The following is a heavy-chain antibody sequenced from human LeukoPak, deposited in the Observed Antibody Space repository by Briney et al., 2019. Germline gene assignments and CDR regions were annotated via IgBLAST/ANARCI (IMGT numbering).Heavy chain of an antibody. CDR3: ARAQTPPTGDGFDY. CDR2: INPNSGGT. D-gene: IGHD7-27*01. V-gene: IGHV1-2*02. J-gene: IGHJ4*02. CDR1: GYTFTGYY. Sequence: ASVKVSCKASGYTFTGYYMHWVRQAPGQGLEWMGWINPNSGGTNYAQKFQGRVTMTRDTSISTAYMELSRLRSDDTAVYYCARAQTPPTGDGFDYWGQGTLVTVSS.